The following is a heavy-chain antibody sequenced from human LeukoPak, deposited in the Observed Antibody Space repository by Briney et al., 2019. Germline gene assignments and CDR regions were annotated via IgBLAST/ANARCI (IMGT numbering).Heavy chain of an antibody. CDR1: GGSFSGYY. V-gene: IGHV4-34*01. Sequence: KPSETLSLTCAVYGGSFSGYYWSWIRQPPGKGLEWIGEINHSGSTNYNPSLKSRVTISVDTSKNQFSLKLSSVTAADTAVYYCARGLNITGASFDYWGQGTLVTVSS. CDR2: INHSGST. J-gene: IGHJ4*02. CDR3: ARGLNITGASFDY. D-gene: IGHD1-20*01.